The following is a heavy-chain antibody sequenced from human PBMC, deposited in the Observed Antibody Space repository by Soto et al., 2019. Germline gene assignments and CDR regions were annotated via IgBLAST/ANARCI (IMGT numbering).Heavy chain of an antibody. Sequence: GGSLRLSCAASGFTFSDHYMSWIRQAPGKGLEWISYISNSGNTIYYADSVRGRFTISRDNARNSVDLQMNSLTAEDTAVYYCARDRKPASYLGLAYWGLGTLVTVSS. D-gene: IGHD3-10*01. V-gene: IGHV3-11*01. CDR1: GFTFSDHY. CDR2: ISNSGNTI. J-gene: IGHJ4*01. CDR3: ARDRKPASYLGLAY.